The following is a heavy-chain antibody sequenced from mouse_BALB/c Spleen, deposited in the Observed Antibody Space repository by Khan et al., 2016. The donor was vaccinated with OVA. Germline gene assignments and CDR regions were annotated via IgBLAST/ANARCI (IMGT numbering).Heavy chain of an antibody. CDR1: GFNIKDTY. Sequence: VQLQQSGAELVKPGASLKLSCTGSGFNIKDTYIYWANQRPEQGLDWIGRLEPANGNTKYDPKFQGKATLTAETSSNTAYLQLSSLNSEYTAVYYCTYSLLLCAMVSWSRGPSGAVTS. J-gene: IGHJ4*01. V-gene: IGHV14-3*02. CDR2: LEPANGNT. D-gene: IGHD1-2*01. CDR3: TYSLLLCAMVS.